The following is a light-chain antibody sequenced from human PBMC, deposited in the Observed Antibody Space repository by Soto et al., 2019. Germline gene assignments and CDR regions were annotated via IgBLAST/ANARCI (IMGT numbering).Light chain of an antibody. Sequence: ELTQSHNTLSASLGGGVTIPCRPSQSISSWLAWYQQKPGEAPKLLIYAASNLQSGVPSRFSGSGSGTDFTLTISSLQPEDFATYFCQQSYTTPVYSFGQVTKV. J-gene: IGKJ2*01. CDR3: QQSYTTPVYS. CDR1: QSISSW. CDR2: AAS. V-gene: IGKV1-39*01.